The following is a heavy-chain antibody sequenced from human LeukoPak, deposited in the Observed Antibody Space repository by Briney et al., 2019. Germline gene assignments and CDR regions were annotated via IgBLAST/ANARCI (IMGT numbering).Heavy chain of an antibody. J-gene: IGHJ6*02. CDR1: GFTFKDYG. D-gene: IGHD1-26*01. Sequence: PGRSLRLSCAATGFTFKDYGMHWGRPPPGKGLEWVSSINWNGGGTDYADSVKGRFTISRDNAKNSLYLQLSSLRPEDTALYYCAKHMRATNTYSFFGLDVWGQGTTVTVSS. CDR3: AKHMRATNTYSFFGLDV. CDR2: INWNGGGT. V-gene: IGHV3-9*01.